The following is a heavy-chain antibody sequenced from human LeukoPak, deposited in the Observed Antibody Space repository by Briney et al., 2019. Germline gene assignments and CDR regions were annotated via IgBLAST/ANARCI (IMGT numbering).Heavy chain of an antibody. CDR1: GVTFSSYG. J-gene: IGHJ3*02. CDR3: ARRLGLRWDLQAFDI. CDR2: ISSNGGST. Sequence: PGGTLRLSCAASGVTFSSYGMSWVRQAPGKGLEYVSAISSNGGSTYYANSVKGRFTISRDNSKNTLYLQMGSLRAEDMAVYYCARRLGLRWDLQAFDIWGQGTMVTVSS. V-gene: IGHV3-64*01. D-gene: IGHD4-23*01.